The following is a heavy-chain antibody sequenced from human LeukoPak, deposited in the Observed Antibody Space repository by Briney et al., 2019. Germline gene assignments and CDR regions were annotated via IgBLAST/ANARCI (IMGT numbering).Heavy chain of an antibody. D-gene: IGHD3-22*01. CDR2: IYHSGST. Sequence: SETLSLTCTVSGYSISTGYYWGWIRQPPGKGLEWIGSIYHSGSTYYNPSLKSRVTISVDTSKNQFSLKLSSVTAADTAVYYCARDPRGMIVVVSDAFDIWGQGTMVTVSS. CDR1: GYSISTGYY. CDR3: ARDPRGMIVVVSDAFDI. V-gene: IGHV4-38-2*02. J-gene: IGHJ3*02.